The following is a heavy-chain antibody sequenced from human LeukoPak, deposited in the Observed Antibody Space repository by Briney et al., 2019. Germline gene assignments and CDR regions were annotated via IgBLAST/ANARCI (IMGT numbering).Heavy chain of an antibody. CDR2: ISSSSSYI. CDR3: ARDTDSGSYRVYYYGMDV. CDR1: GFTSSSYS. V-gene: IGHV3-21*01. D-gene: IGHD1-26*01. J-gene: IGHJ6*02. Sequence: GGSLRLSCAASGFTSSSYSMNWVRQAPGKGLEWVSSISSSSSYIYYADSVKGRFTISRDNAKNSLYLQMNSLRAEDTAVYYCARDTDSGSYRVYYYGMDVWGQGTTVTVSS.